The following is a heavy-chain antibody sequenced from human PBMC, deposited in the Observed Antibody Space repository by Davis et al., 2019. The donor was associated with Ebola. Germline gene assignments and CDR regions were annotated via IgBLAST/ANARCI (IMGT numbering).Heavy chain of an antibody. V-gene: IGHV3-53*01. D-gene: IGHD2-15*01. J-gene: IGHJ4*02. CDR1: GFTVSNKY. Sequence: PGGSLRLSCAASGFTVSNKYMTWVRQAPGKGLEWVSVICSDGTIYYADSVKGRFTISRDNAKNSLYLQMNSLRAEDTAVYYCAKDLVSIRVVSFDYWGQGTLVTVSS. CDR2: ICSDGTI. CDR3: AKDLVSIRVVSFDY.